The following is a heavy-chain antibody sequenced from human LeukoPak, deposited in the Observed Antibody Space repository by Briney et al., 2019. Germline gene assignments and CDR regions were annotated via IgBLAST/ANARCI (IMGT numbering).Heavy chain of an antibody. CDR1: GYTFTSYG. CDR3: ARASYDFWSIYYFDS. D-gene: IGHD3-3*01. Sequence: GASVKVSCKASGYTFTSYGISWVRQAPGQGLEWMGWISAYNGNTNYAQKLQGRVTMTTDTSASTAYMELRSLRSDDTAVYYCARASYDFWSIYYFDSWGQGVLVTVSS. J-gene: IGHJ4*02. V-gene: IGHV1-18*01. CDR2: ISAYNGNT.